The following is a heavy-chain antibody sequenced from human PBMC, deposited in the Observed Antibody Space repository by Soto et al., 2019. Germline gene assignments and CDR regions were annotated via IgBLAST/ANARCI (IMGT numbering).Heavy chain of an antibody. CDR2: ISSSGSTI. D-gene: IGHD6-19*01. CDR1: GFTFSDYY. V-gene: IGHV3-11*01. Sequence: GGSLRLSCAASGFTFSDYYMSWIRQAPGKGLEWVSYISSSGSTIYYADSVKGRFTISRDNAKNSLYLQMNSLRAEDTAVYYCARDHCTNGVCEGGIAVAGSDYWGQGTLVTVSS. J-gene: IGHJ4*02. CDR3: ARDHCTNGVCEGGIAVAGSDY.